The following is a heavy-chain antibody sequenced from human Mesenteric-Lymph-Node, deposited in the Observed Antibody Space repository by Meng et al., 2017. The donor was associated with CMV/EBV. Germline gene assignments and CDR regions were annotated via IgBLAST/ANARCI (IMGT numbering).Heavy chain of an antibody. Sequence: ASVTVSCKASGYIFTNYYMHWVRQAPGQGLNWMGIINPSGGSTTYAQKFQGRVTMTRDTSTNTVYMELSSLRSEDTAVYYCARDPNSYSSGWFDYWGQGTLVTVSS. D-gene: IGHD6-19*01. CDR1: GYIFTNYY. V-gene: IGHV1-46*01. CDR3: ARDPNSYSSGWFDY. J-gene: IGHJ4*02. CDR2: INPSGGST.